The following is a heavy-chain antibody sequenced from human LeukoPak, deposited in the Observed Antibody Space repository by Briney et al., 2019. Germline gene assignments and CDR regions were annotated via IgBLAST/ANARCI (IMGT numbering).Heavy chain of an antibody. CDR1: GGTFSSYA. CDR3: ASSSVLLWFGELLSSAEYFQH. J-gene: IGHJ1*01. V-gene: IGHV1-69*06. Sequence: SVKVSCKASGGTFSSYAISWVRQAPGQGLEWMGGIIPIFGTANYAQKFQGRVTITADKSTSTAYMELSSLRSEDTAVYYCASSSVLLWFGELLSSAEYFQHWGQGTLVTVSS. CDR2: IIPIFGTA. D-gene: IGHD3-10*01.